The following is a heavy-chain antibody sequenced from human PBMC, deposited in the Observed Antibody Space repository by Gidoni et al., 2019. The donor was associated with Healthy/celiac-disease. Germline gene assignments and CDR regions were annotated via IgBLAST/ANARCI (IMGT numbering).Heavy chain of an antibody. CDR2: ISVSGGST. D-gene: IGHD2-2*01. J-gene: IGHJ2*01. Sequence: EVQLLESGGGLVQPGGSLRLSGAAAGFTFGSYDMSWVRPAPGKGLYWFSVISVSGGSTYYADSVKGRFTISRDNSKNTLYLQMNILRAEDTAVYYCAKGGVGCSSTSCLDWYFDLWGRGTLVTVSS. CDR1: GFTFGSYD. CDR3: AKGGVGCSSTSCLDWYFDL. V-gene: IGHV3-23*01.